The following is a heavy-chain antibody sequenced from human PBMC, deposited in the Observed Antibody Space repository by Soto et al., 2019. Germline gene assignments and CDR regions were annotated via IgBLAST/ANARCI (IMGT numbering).Heavy chain of an antibody. D-gene: IGHD2-21*02. CDR1: GFTFSSYT. CDR3: ARGDVVVLTATSNFDY. J-gene: IGHJ4*02. CDR2: ISSSYYI. Sequence: EVQLVESGGGLVKPGGSLRISCAASGFTFSSYTMKWVRQAPGKGLEWVASISSSYYIKYADSVKGRFTISRDNAKNSLYLQMNSLRAEDTAVYYCARGDVVVLTATSNFDYWGQGTLVTVSS. V-gene: IGHV3-21*01.